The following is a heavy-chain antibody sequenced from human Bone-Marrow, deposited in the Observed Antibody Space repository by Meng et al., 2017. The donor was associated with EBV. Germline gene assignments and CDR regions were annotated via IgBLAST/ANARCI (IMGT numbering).Heavy chain of an antibody. Sequence: VQLRGSGPGRVRPSGTLPPTSAVSRGFITSGDWWSWVRQSPGKGLEWIGEIHHSGGTSYNPSLKSRVTISLDMSKDQFSLRLSSVTAADTAVYYCARAGYHRPASEYWGQGTLVTVSS. J-gene: IGHJ4*02. CDR3: ARAGYHRPASEY. V-gene: IGHV4-4*02. D-gene: IGHD2-15*01. CDR2: IHHSGGT. CDR1: RGFITSGDW.